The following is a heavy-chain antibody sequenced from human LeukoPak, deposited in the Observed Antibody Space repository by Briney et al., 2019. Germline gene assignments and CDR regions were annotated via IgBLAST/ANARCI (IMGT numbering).Heavy chain of an antibody. J-gene: IGHJ4*02. CDR2: INHSGRT. CDR3: ARIDYYDGYDY. Sequence: SETLSLTCAIDGGSFSGYYWRWIRQPPGKGLGWIGEINHSGRTNYNPSLKSRVTISVDTSKNQFSLKLSSVTAADTAVYYCARIDYYDGYDYWGQGTLVTVSS. D-gene: IGHD3-16*01. V-gene: IGHV4-34*01. CDR1: GGSFSGYY.